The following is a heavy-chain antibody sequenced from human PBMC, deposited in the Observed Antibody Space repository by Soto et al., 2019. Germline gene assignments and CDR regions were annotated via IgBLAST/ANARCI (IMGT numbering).Heavy chain of an antibody. CDR1: GDSINNYY. J-gene: IGHJ4*02. V-gene: IGHV4-59*01. D-gene: IGHD6-25*01. CDR2: IHYTGGT. CDR3: ARVHSIGAVYFFDY. Sequence: QVQLQESGPGLVKPSETLSLTCTVSGDSINNYYWSWIRQPPGKGPEWIAYIHYTGGTKYNPSLKRRVTISLYTSRNHFSLNLTSVTAADTAVYCCARVHSIGAVYFFDYWGQGTLVTVSS.